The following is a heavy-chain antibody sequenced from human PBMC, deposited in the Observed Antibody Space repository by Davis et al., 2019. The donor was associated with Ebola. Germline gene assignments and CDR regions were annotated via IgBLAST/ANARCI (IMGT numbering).Heavy chain of an antibody. CDR2: INHSGST. V-gene: IGHV4-34*01. J-gene: IGHJ6*03. CDR3: ARGFTVTTLYYYYYYMDV. Sequence: PSETLSLTCAVYGGSFSGYYWSWIRQPPGKGLEWIGEINHSGSTNYNPSLKSRVTISVDTSKNQFSLKLSSVTAADTAVYYCARGFTVTTLYYYYYYMDVWGKGTTVTVSS. D-gene: IGHD4-17*01. CDR1: GGSFSGYY.